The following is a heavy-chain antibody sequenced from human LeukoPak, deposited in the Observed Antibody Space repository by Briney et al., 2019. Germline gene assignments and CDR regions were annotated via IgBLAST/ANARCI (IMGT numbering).Heavy chain of an antibody. CDR1: GYTFTGYY. CDR3: AREPLQNAGMVATNFDY. CDR2: INPNSGGT. D-gene: IGHD5-12*01. V-gene: IGHV1-2*02. J-gene: IGHJ4*02. Sequence: GASVKVSCKASGYTFTGYYMHLVRQAPGQGLEWMGWINPNSGGTNYAQKFQGRVTMTRDTSISTAYMELSRLRSDDTAVYYCAREPLQNAGMVATNFDYWGQGTLVTVSS.